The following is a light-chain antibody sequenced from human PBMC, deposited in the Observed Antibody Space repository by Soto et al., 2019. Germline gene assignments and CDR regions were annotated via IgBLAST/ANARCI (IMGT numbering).Light chain of an antibody. V-gene: IGLV2-14*03. CDR3: ISYTDRQSYL. Sequence: LTQPASVSGSPGQSITISCSGTSSDIGSYGHVAWYQQFPGKSPKLIIYAVSDRPSGVSDRFSGSKSGISASLTISGLQTEDEADYYCISYTDRQSYLFGTGTKVTVL. J-gene: IGLJ1*01. CDR1: SSDIGSYGH. CDR2: AVS.